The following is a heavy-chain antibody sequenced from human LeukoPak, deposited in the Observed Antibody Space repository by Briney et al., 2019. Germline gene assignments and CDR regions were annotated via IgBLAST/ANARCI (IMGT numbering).Heavy chain of an antibody. J-gene: IGHJ3*02. Sequence: GGSLRLSCAASGFTFSNAWMNWVRQAPGKGLEWVGRIKSKTDGGTTDYAAPVKGRFTISRDDSKNTLYLQMNSLRAEDTAVYYCARHGDSDAFDIWGQGTMVTVSS. D-gene: IGHD4-17*01. V-gene: IGHV3-15*07. CDR2: IKSKTDGGTT. CDR1: GFTFSNAW. CDR3: ARHGDSDAFDI.